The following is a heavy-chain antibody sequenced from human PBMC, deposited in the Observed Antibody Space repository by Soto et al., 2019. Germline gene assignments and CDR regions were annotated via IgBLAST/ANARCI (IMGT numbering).Heavy chain of an antibody. Sequence: GGSLRLSCDASGFTFSDYYMTWDRQAPEKGLEWIAYRSSTGAVIYYADSVQGRFTISRDNPKNSLHLQMDSLRPEDTAVYYCARIGEFYGTGSYGNSDVFDIWDQGTLVTVAS. CDR2: RSSTGAVI. CDR1: GFTFSDYY. CDR3: ARIGEFYGTGSYGNSDVFDI. J-gene: IGHJ3*02. D-gene: IGHD3-10*01. V-gene: IGHV3-11*01.